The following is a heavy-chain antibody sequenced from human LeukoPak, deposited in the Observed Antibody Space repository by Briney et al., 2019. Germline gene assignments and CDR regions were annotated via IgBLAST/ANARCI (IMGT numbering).Heavy chain of an antibody. CDR3: ARGTLGYCSSTSCYIPDDY. Sequence: ASVKVSCKASGGTFSSYAISWVRQAPGQGLEWMGGIIPIFGTANYAQKFQGRVTITADESTSTAYMELSSLRSEDTAVYHCARGTLGYCSSTSCYIPDDYWGQGTLVTVSS. V-gene: IGHV1-69*13. J-gene: IGHJ4*02. CDR2: IIPIFGTA. D-gene: IGHD2-2*02. CDR1: GGTFSSYA.